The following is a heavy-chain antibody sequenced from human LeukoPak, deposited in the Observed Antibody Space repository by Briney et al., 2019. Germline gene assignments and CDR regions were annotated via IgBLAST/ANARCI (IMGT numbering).Heavy chain of an antibody. D-gene: IGHD6-19*01. J-gene: IGHJ6*03. Sequence: TGGSLRLSCAASGFTFSSYWMSWVRQAPGKGLEWVANIKQDGSEKYYVDSVKGRFTISRDNAKNSLYLQMNSLRAEDTAVYYCARDDSSGWYQYYYYYMDVWGKGTTVTVSS. CDR1: GFTFSSYW. CDR3: ARDDSSGWYQYYYYYMDV. V-gene: IGHV3-7*01. CDR2: IKQDGSEK.